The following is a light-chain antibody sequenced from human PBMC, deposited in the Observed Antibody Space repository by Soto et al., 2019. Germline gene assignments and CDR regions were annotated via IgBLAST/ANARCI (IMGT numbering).Light chain of an antibody. CDR1: QNINNY. CDR2: DAS. Sequence: DIQMTQSPSSLSASVGDRVTITCQASQNINNYLNWYQQKPGRAPKLLIYDASNLEAVVPSRFRGSGSGTDFTFTISRLQPEDNATYYCEQYENLPTFGQGTRLEIK. V-gene: IGKV1-33*01. CDR3: EQYENLPT. J-gene: IGKJ5*01.